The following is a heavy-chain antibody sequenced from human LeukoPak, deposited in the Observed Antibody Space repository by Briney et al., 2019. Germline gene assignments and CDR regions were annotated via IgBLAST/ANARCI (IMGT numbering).Heavy chain of an antibody. CDR2: LGGSGFST. V-gene: IGHV3-23*01. CDR3: ARALFLGDWFDP. CDR1: GFTFSSYG. D-gene: IGHD3-16*01. J-gene: IGHJ5*02. Sequence: GGSLRLSCVASGFTFSSYGLSWVRQAPGKGLEWVSGLGGSGFSTYYADSVKGRFTISRDNSKNTLYLQMNSLRAEDTAVYYCARALFLGDWFDPWGQGTLVTVSS.